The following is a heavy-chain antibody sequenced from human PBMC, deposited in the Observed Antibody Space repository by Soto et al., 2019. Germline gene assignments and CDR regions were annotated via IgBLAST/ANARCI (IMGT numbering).Heavy chain of an antibody. CDR2: ITGTGGST. Sequence: LRLSCAASGFTFSSYAMSWVRQAPGKGLEWVSTITGTGGSTYYADSVEGRFTISRDNSKNMLYLQMNSLRAEDTAVYYCAKKGISAADRLSVGFDPWGQRTLVTVSS. CDR3: AKKGISAADRLSVGFDP. J-gene: IGHJ5*02. CDR1: GFTFSSYA. D-gene: IGHD6-13*01. V-gene: IGHV3-23*01.